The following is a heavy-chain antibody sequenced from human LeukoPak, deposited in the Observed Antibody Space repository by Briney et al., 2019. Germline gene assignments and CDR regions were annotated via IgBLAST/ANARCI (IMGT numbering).Heavy chain of an antibody. J-gene: IGHJ4*02. Sequence: GGSLRLSCAASGFTFDDYAMHWVRQAPGKGLEWVSLISWDGGSIYYADSVKGRFTISRDNSKNSLYLQMNSLRAEDTALYYCAKDIVAYSSSTISIDYWGQGTLVTVSS. D-gene: IGHD6-6*01. CDR1: GFTFDDYA. V-gene: IGHV3-43D*03. CDR3: AKDIVAYSSSTISIDY. CDR2: ISWDGGSI.